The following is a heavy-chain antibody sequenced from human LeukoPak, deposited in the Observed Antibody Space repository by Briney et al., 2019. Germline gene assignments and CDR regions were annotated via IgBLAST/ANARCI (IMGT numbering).Heavy chain of an antibody. D-gene: IGHD5-12*01. V-gene: IGHV4-30-2*01. Sequence: PSQTLSLTCAVSGGSISNGGYSWSWIRQPPGKGLEWIGYIYHSGSTYYNPSLKSRVTISVDRSKNQFSLKLSSVTAADTAVYYCAREDQWLEDYWGQGTLVTVSS. CDR3: AREDQWLEDY. CDR2: IYHSGST. J-gene: IGHJ4*02. CDR1: GGSISNGGYS.